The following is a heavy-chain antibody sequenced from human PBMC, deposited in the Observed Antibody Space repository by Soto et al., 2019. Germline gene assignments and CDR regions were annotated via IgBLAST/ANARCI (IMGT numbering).Heavy chain of an antibody. CDR1: GFVFSSNA. CDR2: IWTDGSQK. Sequence: QVQLVESGGGVVQPGMSLRLSCAASGFVFSSNAMHWVRQAPGQGLEWVAVIWTDGSQKYYADSLTGRFSISRDNSKNTLYLQVDSLRVEDTALYYCVRGSYNYMDVWGEGTAVIVSS. V-gene: IGHV3-33*03. CDR3: VRGSYNYMDV. J-gene: IGHJ6*03.